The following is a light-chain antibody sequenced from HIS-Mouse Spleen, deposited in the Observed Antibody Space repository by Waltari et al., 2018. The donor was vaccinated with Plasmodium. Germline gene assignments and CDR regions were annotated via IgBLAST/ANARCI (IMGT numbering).Light chain of an antibody. J-gene: IGLJ2*01. CDR1: KLGDKY. Sequence: SYELTQPPSVSVSPGQTASLTCSGDKLGDKYACWYHPKPVQSPVLFIYQDSKRPSGIRERFSGSNYGNTATLTISGTQARDEADYYCQAWDSSTVVFGGGTKLTVL. CDR2: QDS. V-gene: IGLV3-1*01. CDR3: QAWDSSTVV.